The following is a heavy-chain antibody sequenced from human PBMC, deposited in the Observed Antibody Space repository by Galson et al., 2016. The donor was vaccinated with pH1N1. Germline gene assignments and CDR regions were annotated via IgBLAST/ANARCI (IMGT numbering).Heavy chain of an antibody. CDR2: TYYRSKWYN. V-gene: IGHV6-1*01. Sequence: CAISGDSVSSTNCAWDWIRQSPSRGLEWLGRTYYRSKWYNDYAVSVQSRITINPDTSKNQLSLHLNSVTPEDTAVYYCARDRGSTLFHNYGTDVWGQGTTVIVSS. CDR3: ARDRGSTLFHNYGTDV. CDR1: GDSVSSTNCA. J-gene: IGHJ6*02. D-gene: IGHD3-10*01.